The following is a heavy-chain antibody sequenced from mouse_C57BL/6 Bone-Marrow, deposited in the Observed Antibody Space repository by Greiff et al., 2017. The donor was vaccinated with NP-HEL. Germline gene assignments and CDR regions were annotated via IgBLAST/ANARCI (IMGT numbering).Heavy chain of an antibody. CDR3: AKGDYDDYYAMDY. CDR1: GFSLTSYG. CDR2: IWRGGST. J-gene: IGHJ4*01. Sequence: VQGVESGPGLVQPSQSLSITCTVSGFSLTSYGVHWVRQSPGKGLEWLGVIWRGGSTDYNAAFMSRLSITKDNSKSQVFFKMNSLQADDTAIYYCAKGDYDDYYAMDYWGQGTSVTVSS. V-gene: IGHV2-5*01. D-gene: IGHD2-4*01.